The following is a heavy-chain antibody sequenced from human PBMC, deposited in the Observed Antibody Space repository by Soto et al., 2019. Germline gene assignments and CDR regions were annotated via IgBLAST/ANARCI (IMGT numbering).Heavy chain of an antibody. CDR3: AREGGGGGGYGDPEDYYGMDV. V-gene: IGHV3-30-3*01. CDR1: GFTFSSYA. CDR2: ISYDGSNK. Sequence: QVQLVESGGGVVQPGRSLRLSCAASGFTFSSYAMHWVRQAPGKGLEWVAVISYDGSNKYYADSVKGRFTISRDNSKNTLYLQMNSLRDEDTAVYYCAREGGGGGGYGDPEDYYGMDVWGQGTTVTVSS. J-gene: IGHJ6*02. D-gene: IGHD4-17*01.